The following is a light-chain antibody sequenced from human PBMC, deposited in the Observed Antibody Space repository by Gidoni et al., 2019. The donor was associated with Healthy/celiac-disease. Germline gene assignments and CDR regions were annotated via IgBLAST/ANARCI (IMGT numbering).Light chain of an antibody. Sequence: QSALTQPASVSGSPGQSITISCTGTSSDVGGYNYVSWYQQHPGKAPHLMIYDVSTRSSGVSNRFSLQAEDEADYYCSSYTSSSRGVFGGGTKLTVL. CDR3: SSYTSSSRGV. CDR1: SSDVGGYNY. CDR2: DVS. J-gene: IGLJ3*02. V-gene: IGLV2-14*03.